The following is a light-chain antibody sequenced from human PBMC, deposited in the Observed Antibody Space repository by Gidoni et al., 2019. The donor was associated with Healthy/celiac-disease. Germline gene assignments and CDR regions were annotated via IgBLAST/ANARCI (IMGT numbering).Light chain of an antibody. J-gene: IGKJ4*01. CDR1: QSVSSSY. CDR3: QQYGSSPLT. V-gene: IGKV3-20*01. CDR2: GAS. Sequence: EMVLTQSPGTLSLSPGERATRPCRASQSVSSSYLAWYQQKPGQAPRLLIYGASSRATGIPDRFSGSGSGTDFTLTISRLEPEDFAAYYCQQYGSSPLTFGGGTKVEIK.